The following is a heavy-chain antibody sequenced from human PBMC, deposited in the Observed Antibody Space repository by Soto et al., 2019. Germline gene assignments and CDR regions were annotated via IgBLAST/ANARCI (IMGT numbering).Heavy chain of an antibody. CDR2: INWNGGST. CDR1: GFTFDDYG. V-gene: IGHV3-20*01. CDR3: ARNDILTGYPLSLTHFDY. D-gene: IGHD3-9*01. Sequence: EVQLVESGGGVVRPGGSLRLSCAASGFTFDDYGMSWVRQAPGKGLEWVSGINWNGGSTGYADSVKGRFTISRDNAKNSLYLQMNSLRAEDTALYHCARNDILTGYPLSLTHFDYWGQGTLVTVSS. J-gene: IGHJ4*02.